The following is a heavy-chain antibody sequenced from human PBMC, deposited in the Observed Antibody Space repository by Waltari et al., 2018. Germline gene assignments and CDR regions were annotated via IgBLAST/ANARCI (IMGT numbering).Heavy chain of an antibody. CDR1: GFTFNSHW. CDR3: ARNKLRLDY. D-gene: IGHD3-10*01. Sequence: EVQVVESGGGSVQPGGSLRRSCAASGFTFNSHWMSWVRQAPGKGLEWVANIKPDASDKYYVDSVKGRFTISRDNAKNSLYLQMNSLRAEDTAIYYCARNKLRLDYWGPGTLVTVSS. J-gene: IGHJ4*02. CDR2: IKPDASDK. V-gene: IGHV3-7*01.